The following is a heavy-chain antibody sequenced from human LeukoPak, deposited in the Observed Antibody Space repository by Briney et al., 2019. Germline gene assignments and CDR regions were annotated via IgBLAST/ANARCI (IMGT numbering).Heavy chain of an antibody. Sequence: ASVKVSCKASGYTFTSYGISWVRQAPGRGLEWMGWISAYNSNTNYAQKLQGRVTMTTDTSTSTAYMELRSLRSDDTAVYYCARDPPIVVVTLRGDYYYGMDVWGQGTTVTVSS. CDR3: ARDPPIVVVTLRGDYYYGMDV. V-gene: IGHV1-18*01. CDR2: ISAYNSNT. D-gene: IGHD2-21*02. CDR1: GYTFTSYG. J-gene: IGHJ6*02.